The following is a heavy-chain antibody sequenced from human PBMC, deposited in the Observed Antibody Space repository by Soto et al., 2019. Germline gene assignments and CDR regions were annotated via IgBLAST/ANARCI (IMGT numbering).Heavy chain of an antibody. D-gene: IGHD3-10*01. CDR1: GGSISSSIYY. CDR3: ARIYGSGSYYSLAPTTDY. Sequence: NPSEYLSLTCTVSGGSISSSIYYWGWICQPPGNGLEWIGSIYYSGSTYYNPALKSRVTISVDTSKNQFSLKLSSVTAADTAVYYCARIYGSGSYYSLAPTTDYWGQGTLVTVSS. CDR2: IYYSGST. V-gene: IGHV4-39*01. J-gene: IGHJ4*02.